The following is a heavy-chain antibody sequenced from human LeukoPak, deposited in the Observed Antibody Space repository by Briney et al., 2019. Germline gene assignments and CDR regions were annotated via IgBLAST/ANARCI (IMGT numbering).Heavy chain of an antibody. J-gene: IGHJ5*02. Sequence: GGSLTLSCAASGFTFTTYAMTWVRQAPGKGLEWVSAIGGSDGNTYYADSVKGRFTISRDNSKNTLFLQMNNLGAEDTAPYYCARLSGTFGTTSRVLDAWGQGTLLTVSS. CDR2: IGGSDGNT. D-gene: IGHD1-1*01. CDR3: ARLSGTFGTTSRVLDA. V-gene: IGHV3-23*01. CDR1: GFTFTTYA.